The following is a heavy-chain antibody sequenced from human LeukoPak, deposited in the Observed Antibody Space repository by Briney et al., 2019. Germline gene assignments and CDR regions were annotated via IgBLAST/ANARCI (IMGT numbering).Heavy chain of an antibody. J-gene: IGHJ4*02. D-gene: IGHD6-6*01. Sequence: GKSLRLSCTASGFTFSSYGMHWVRQAPGKGLEWVAVISYDGSNKYYADSVKGRFTISRDNSKNTQYLQMNSLRAEDTAVYYCARDLGGSYSSSAEYYFDYWGQGTLVTVSS. CDR2: ISYDGSNK. V-gene: IGHV3-30*03. CDR1: GFTFSSYG. CDR3: ARDLGGSYSSSAEYYFDY.